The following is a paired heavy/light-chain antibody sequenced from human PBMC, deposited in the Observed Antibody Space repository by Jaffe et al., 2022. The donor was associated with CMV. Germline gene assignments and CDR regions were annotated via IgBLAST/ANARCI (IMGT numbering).Light chain of an antibody. CDR3: GADHGSGSNFV. Sequence: QPVLTQPPSASASLGASVTLTCTLTSGYRNYKVDWYQQRPGKGPRFVMRVGTDGIVGSKGDGISDRFSVLGSGLNRYLTIKNIQEEDESDYHCGADHGSGSNFVFGGGTKLTVL. V-gene: IGLV9-49*03. CDR2: VGTDGIVG. J-gene: IGLJ2*01. CDR1: SGYRNYK.
Heavy chain of an antibody. CDR3: ARYRYCSGASCYPNWFDS. Sequence: QVQLQESGPGLVKPSQTLSLTCTVSGGSISSDGDYWSWIRQHPGKGLEWIGYMSYSGSTYYNPSLKSRVTILVDTSKNQFSLKLTSVTAADTAMYYCARYRYCSGASCYPNWFDSWGQGILVTVFS. V-gene: IGHV4-31*03. D-gene: IGHD2-2*01. J-gene: IGHJ5*01. CDR1: GGSISSDGDY. CDR2: MSYSGST.